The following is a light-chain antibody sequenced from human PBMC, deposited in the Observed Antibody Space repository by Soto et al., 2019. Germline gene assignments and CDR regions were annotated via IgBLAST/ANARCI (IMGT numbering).Light chain of an antibody. Sequence: QSVLTQPPFVSGSPGQSVTISCTGTSSDVGAYNYVSWYQQHPGKAPKLVIYELTKRPSGVPDRFSGSKSGDTASLTVSGLQAEDEADYYCSSYAGSNNFVFGTGTKVTVL. CDR3: SSYAGSNNFV. J-gene: IGLJ1*01. CDR2: ELT. CDR1: SSDVGAYNY. V-gene: IGLV2-8*01.